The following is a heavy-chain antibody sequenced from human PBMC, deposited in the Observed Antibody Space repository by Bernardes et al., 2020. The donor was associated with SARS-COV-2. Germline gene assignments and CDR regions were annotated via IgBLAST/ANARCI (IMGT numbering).Heavy chain of an antibody. D-gene: IGHD6-13*01. CDR2: ICSCGSTI. CDR1: RFTFSDHY. CDR3: ARDLAAPASSYYYYGMDV. V-gene: IGHV3-11*01. Sequence: VGSLSLFCVAPRFTFSDHYMSWIRLASGNVLACLLYICSCGSTIYYADSVKCRFTISRDNAKNSLYLQMNSLRSEDTAVYYCARDLAAPASSYYYYGMDVWGQATTVTVSS. J-gene: IGHJ6*02.